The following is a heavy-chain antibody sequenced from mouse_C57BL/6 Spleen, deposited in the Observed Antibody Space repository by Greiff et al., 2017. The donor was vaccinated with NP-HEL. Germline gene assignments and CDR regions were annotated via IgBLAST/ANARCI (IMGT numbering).Heavy chain of an antibody. CDR2: IYWDDDK. Sequence: QVTLKESGPGILQSSQTLSLTCSFSGFSLSTSGMGVSWIRQPSGKGLEWLAHIYWDDDKRYNPSLKSRLTISKDTSRNQVFLKITSVDTADTATYYCARLYDYDGGGYAMDYWGQGTSVTVSS. CDR1: GFSLSTSGMG. D-gene: IGHD2-4*01. CDR3: ARLYDYDGGGYAMDY. V-gene: IGHV8-12*01. J-gene: IGHJ4*01.